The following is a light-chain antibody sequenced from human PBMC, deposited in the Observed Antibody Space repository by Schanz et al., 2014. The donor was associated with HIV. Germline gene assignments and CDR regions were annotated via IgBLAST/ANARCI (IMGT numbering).Light chain of an antibody. CDR1: QDIRND. CDR2: AVS. CDR3: QQYTKYPPFT. V-gene: IGKV1-6*01. Sequence: AIQMTQSPSSLSASVGDRVTITCRASQDIRNDLGWYQQKPGKAPKLLIYAVSSLQSGVPSRFSGSGSGTHFTLTISSLQPEDFATYYCQQYTKYPPFTFGQGTKLEIK. J-gene: IGKJ2*01.